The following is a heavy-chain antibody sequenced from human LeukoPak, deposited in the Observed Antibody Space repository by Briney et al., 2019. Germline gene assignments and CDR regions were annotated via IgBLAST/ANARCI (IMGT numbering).Heavy chain of an antibody. CDR2: ISSSSNYI. Sequence: PGGSLRLSCAASGFTFSSYSMNWVRQAPGKGLEWVSSISSSSNYIYYADSVKGRFTISRDNAKNSLYLRMNSLRAEDTAVYYCAVYCSGGSCYSHDAFDIWGQGTMVTVSS. V-gene: IGHV3-21*01. D-gene: IGHD2-15*01. J-gene: IGHJ3*02. CDR3: AVYCSGGSCYSHDAFDI. CDR1: GFTFSSYS.